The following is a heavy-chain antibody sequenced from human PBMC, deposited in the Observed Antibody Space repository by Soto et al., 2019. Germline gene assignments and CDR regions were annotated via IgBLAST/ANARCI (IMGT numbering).Heavy chain of an antibody. J-gene: IGHJ5*02. CDR3: AKEAYSSSPVSGSKFDP. CDR2: ISGSGGST. V-gene: IGHV3-23*01. D-gene: IGHD6-13*01. CDR1: GFTFSSYA. Sequence: GGSLRLSCAASGFTFSSYAMSWVRQAPGKGLEWVSAISGSGGSTYYADSVKGRFTISRGNSKNTLYLQMNSLRAEDTAVYYCAKEAYSSSPVSGSKFDPWGQGTLVTVSS.